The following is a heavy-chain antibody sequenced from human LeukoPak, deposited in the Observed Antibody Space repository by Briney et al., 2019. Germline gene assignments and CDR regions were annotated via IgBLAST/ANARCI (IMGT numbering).Heavy chain of an antibody. Sequence: GGSLRPSCAASGFTFSSYAMSWVRQAPGKGLEWVATISGRGSFTHYADSVKGRFTISRDNSQNTLYLQMNSLRAEVTAVYYCAKAETSYSSSSYDVWGKGTTVTVSS. D-gene: IGHD6-6*01. CDR3: AKAETSYSSSSYDV. J-gene: IGHJ6*04. CDR2: ISGRGSFT. CDR1: GFTFSSYA. V-gene: IGHV3-23*01.